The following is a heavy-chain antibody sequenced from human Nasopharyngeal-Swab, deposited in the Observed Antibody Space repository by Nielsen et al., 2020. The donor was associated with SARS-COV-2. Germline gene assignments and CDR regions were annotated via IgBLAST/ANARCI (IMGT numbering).Heavy chain of an antibody. Sequence: WIRQPPGKRLEWVGFIRSKAYGGTTEYAASVKGRFTISRGDSKSIAYLQMNSLKTEDTAVYYCTRALYDYVWGSYRYGFDYWGQGTLVTVSS. D-gene: IGHD3-16*02. CDR3: TRALYDYVWGSYRYGFDY. CDR2: IRSKAYGGTT. V-gene: IGHV3-49*02. J-gene: IGHJ4*02.